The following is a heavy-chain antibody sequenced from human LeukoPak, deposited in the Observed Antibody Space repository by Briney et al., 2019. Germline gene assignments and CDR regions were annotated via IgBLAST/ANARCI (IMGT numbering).Heavy chain of an antibody. CDR1: GFTFSSVW. CDR3: ARKAYGLDV. J-gene: IGHJ6*04. V-gene: IGHV3-7*03. CDR2: IKQDASQK. Sequence: PGGSLRLSCAPSGFTFSSVWMSWVRQAPGKGLEWVANIKQDASQKYYVDSVKGRFTISRDNAKNSLYLQMNSLRAEDTAVYYCARKAYGLDVWGKGTTVTVSS.